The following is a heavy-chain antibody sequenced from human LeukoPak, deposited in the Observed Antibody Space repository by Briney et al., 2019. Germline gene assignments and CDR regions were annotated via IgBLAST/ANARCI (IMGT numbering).Heavy chain of an antibody. CDR2: ISGSGGST. J-gene: IGHJ3*01. CDR1: GFTFSSYA. Sequence: GGSLRLSCAASGFTFSSYAMSWVRQAPGKGLEWVSAISGSGGSTYYADSVKGRFTISRDNSKNTLYLQMNSLRAEDTAVYYCAKAGWSGSADDGLSDAFDFWGQGTMVTVSS. D-gene: IGHD3-3*01. V-gene: IGHV3-23*01. CDR3: AKAGWSGSADDGLSDAFDF.